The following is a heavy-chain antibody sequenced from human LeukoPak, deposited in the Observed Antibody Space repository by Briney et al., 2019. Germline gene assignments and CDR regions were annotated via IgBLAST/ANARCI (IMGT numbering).Heavy chain of an antibody. Sequence: SVKVSCKASGGTFSSYAISWVRQAPGQGLEWMGGIIPIFGTANYAQKFQGRVTITADESTSTAYMELSSLRSEDTAVYYCARRPQTREAGYYGMDVWGQGTTVTVSS. CDR3: ARRPQTREAGYYGMDV. V-gene: IGHV1-69*13. CDR2: IIPIFGTA. D-gene: IGHD6-19*01. CDR1: GGTFSSYA. J-gene: IGHJ6*02.